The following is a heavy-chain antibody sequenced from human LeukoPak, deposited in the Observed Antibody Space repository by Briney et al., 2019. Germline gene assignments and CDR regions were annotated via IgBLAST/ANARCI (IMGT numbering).Heavy chain of an antibody. Sequence: GGSLRLSCAASGFIFSSYEMNWVRQAPGKGLEWVGRIKSKADGGTADYAAPVKGRFTISRDDSKNTLYLQMNSLKIEDTAVYYCATEAGSTTWYSSRFDYWGQGTLVTVSS. CDR2: IKSKADGGTA. V-gene: IGHV3-15*01. CDR3: ATEAGSTTWYSSRFDY. CDR1: GFIFSSYE. J-gene: IGHJ4*02. D-gene: IGHD2/OR15-2a*01.